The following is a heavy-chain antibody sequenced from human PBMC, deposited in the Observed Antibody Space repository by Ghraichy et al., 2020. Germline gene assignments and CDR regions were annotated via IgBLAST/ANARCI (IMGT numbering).Heavy chain of an antibody. CDR3: ARSPYYYGSGSYYRGFQLGRTFDI. J-gene: IGHJ3*02. D-gene: IGHD3-10*01. CDR1: GGSISSYY. CDR2: IYYSGST. Sequence: SETLSLTCTVSGGSISSYYWSWIRQPPGKGLEWIGYIYYSGSTNYNPSLKSRVTISVDTSKNQFSLKLSSVTAADTAVYYCARSPYYYGSGSYYRGFQLGRTFDIWGQGTMVTVSS. V-gene: IGHV4-59*01.